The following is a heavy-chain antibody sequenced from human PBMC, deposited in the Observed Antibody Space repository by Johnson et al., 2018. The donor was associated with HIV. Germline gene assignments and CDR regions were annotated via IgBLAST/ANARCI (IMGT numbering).Heavy chain of an antibody. CDR2: ISGSGGST. D-gene: IGHD2-2*03. CDR3: AKDGFGWADAFDI. J-gene: IGHJ3*02. CDR1: GFTFSSYA. Sequence: VQLVESGGGVVQPEGSLRLSCAASGFTFSSYAMSWVRQAPGKGLEWVSAISGSGGSTYYADSVKGRFTLSRDNSKNTLYLQMNSLRAEDTAVYYCAKDGFGWADAFDIWGHGTMVTVSS. V-gene: IGHV3-23*04.